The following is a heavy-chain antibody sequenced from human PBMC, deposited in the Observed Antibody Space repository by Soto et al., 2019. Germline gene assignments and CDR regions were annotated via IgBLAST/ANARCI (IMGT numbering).Heavy chain of an antibody. D-gene: IGHD3-3*01. CDR1: GFTFSSYS. CDR3: ARDFVCSTRRAEYYVFWSGYYREYYYYYMDV. Sequence: GGSLRLSCAASGFTFSSYSMNWVRQAPGEGLGWVSYISSSSRTIYYADSVKDRFTISRDNAKNSMYMQMKSLRAEETEVYNNARDFVCSTRRAEYYVFWSGYYREYYYYYMDVWGKGTTVTVSS. CDR2: ISSSSRTI. V-gene: IGHV3-48*01. J-gene: IGHJ6*03.